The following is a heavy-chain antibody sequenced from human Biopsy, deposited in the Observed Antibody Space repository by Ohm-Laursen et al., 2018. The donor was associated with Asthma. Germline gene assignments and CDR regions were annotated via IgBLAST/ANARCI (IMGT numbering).Heavy chain of an antibody. V-gene: IGHV4-59*01. J-gene: IGHJ4*02. D-gene: IGHD2-15*01. Sequence: SETLSLTCTVSGVSIRSYYWTWTRQPPGKGLEWIGNIHYSGSTYSNPSLKSRVTISVDTSKKQISLRLSSVIAADTAVYYCAGFCSGGNCPDHWGQGTLVTVSS. CDR3: AGFCSGGNCPDH. CDR1: GVSIRSYY. CDR2: IHYSGST.